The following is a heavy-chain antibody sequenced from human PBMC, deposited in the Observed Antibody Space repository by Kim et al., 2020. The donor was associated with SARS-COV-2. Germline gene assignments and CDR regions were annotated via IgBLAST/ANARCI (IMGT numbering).Heavy chain of an antibody. J-gene: IGHJ4*02. V-gene: IGHV1-3*01. Sequence: KYAQKFQGRGTMTRDTSASTAYMELSSLKSEDTAVYYCARESVRGVILDYWGQGTLVTVSS. D-gene: IGHD3-10*01. CDR3: ARESVRGVILDY.